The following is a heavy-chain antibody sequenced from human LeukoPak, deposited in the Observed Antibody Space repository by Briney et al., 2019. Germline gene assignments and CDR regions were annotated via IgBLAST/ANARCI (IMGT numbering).Heavy chain of an antibody. CDR3: AGSSIAAAPSEAWFDP. Sequence: GESLKISCKGSGYSFTSYWIGWVRQVPGKGLEWMGIIYPGDSDTRYSPSFQGQVTISADKSISTAYLQWSSLKASDTAMYYCAGSSIAAAPSEAWFDPWGQGTLVTVSS. CDR1: GYSFTSYW. D-gene: IGHD6-13*01. V-gene: IGHV5-51*01. CDR2: IYPGDSDT. J-gene: IGHJ5*02.